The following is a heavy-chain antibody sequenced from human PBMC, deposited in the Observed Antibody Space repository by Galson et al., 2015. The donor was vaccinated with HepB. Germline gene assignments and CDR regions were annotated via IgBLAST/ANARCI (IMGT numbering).Heavy chain of an antibody. D-gene: IGHD1-26*01. Sequence: SVKVSCKASGFNFTSSAMQWVRQARGQRLEWIGWIVVGSGNTKDAQKFQERVTITRDMSTRTAYMELSSLRSEDTAVYYCAAGIVGTTPPDFDSWGQGTLVTVSS. CDR1: GFNFTSSA. CDR3: AAGIVGTTPPDFDS. CDR2: IVVGSGNT. J-gene: IGHJ4*02. V-gene: IGHV1-58*02.